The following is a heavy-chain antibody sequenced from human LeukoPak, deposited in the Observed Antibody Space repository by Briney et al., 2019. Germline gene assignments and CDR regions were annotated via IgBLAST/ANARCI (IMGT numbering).Heavy chain of an antibody. CDR1: GFTFSSYS. Sequence: GGSLRLSCAASGFTFSSYSMNWVRQAPGKGLEWVSSISSSSSYIYYADSVKGRFTISRDNAKNSLYLQMNSLRAEDTAVYYCARGVLGYCSGGSCYSGGDYWGQGTLATVSS. CDR2: ISSSSSYI. V-gene: IGHV3-21*01. CDR3: ARGVLGYCSGGSCYSGGDY. J-gene: IGHJ4*02. D-gene: IGHD2-15*01.